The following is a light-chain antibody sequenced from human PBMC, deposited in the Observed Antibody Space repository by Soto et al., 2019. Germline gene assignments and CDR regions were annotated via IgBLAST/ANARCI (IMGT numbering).Light chain of an antibody. J-gene: IGKJ2*01. CDR3: QQSFSRPMYT. CDR2: DAS. Sequence: EIQITQSPSSLSAYVGYRVMITCRASQTISTYLNWYQQKPGTAPKLLIYDASTLQSGVPSRFSGSGSGTDFTLTISNLQPEDFATSYCQQSFSRPMYTFGQGTKV. CDR1: QTISTY. V-gene: IGKV1-39*01.